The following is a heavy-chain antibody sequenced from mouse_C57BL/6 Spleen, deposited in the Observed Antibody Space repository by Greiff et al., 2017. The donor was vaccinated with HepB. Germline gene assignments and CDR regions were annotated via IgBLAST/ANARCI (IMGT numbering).Heavy chain of an antibody. D-gene: IGHD1-1*01. CDR2: IRNKANNHAT. Sequence: EVHLVESGGGLVQPGGSMKLSCAASGFTFSDAWMDWVRQSPEKGLEWVAEIRNKANNHATYYAESVKGRFTISRDDSKSSVYLQMNSLRAEDTGIYYCTRGTTVVRRFAYWGQGTLVTVSA. CDR1: GFTFSDAW. V-gene: IGHV6-6*01. J-gene: IGHJ3*01. CDR3: TRGTTVVRRFAY.